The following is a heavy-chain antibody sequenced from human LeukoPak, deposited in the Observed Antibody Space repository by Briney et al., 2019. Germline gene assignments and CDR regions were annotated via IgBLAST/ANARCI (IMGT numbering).Heavy chain of an antibody. D-gene: IGHD3-22*01. J-gene: IGHJ4*02. CDR2: IYHSGST. V-gene: IGHV4-39*07. Sequence: SETLSLTCTVSGGSISSSSYYWGWIRQPPGKGLEWIGSIYHSGSTYYNPTLKSRVTISVDTSKNQFSLKLSSVTAADTAVYYCARVAWFQPPYFDYWGQGTLVTVSS. CDR3: ARVAWFQPPYFDY. CDR1: GGSISSSSYY.